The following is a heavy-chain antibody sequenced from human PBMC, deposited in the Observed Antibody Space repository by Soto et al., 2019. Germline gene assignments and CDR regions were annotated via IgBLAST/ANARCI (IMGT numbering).Heavy chain of an antibody. V-gene: IGHV1-69*08. Sequence: QDQLVQSGAEVKKPGSSVKVSCKASGGTFSNHTFSWVRQAPGQGLEWMGRIIPALGTATYAQKFQGRVTITADESATTVYMELNSLRSEDTAVYYCARPDFGDSWDFDLWGRGTLVTVSS. CDR1: GGTFSNHT. D-gene: IGHD4-17*01. J-gene: IGHJ2*01. CDR3: ARPDFGDSWDFDL. CDR2: IIPALGTA.